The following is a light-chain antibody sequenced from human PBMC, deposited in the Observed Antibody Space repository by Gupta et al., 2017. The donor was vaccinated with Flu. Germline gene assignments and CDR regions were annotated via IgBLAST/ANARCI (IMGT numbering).Light chain of an antibody. V-gene: IGLV6-57*03. J-gene: IGLJ3*02. CDR2: DDG. Sequence: NFILTQPHSVSASPGNTLTSSCSRNSGSITSNYLQWYQRRPGGAPTVVRYDDGRRPAGVPDRFSASTDISSNSASLTLSGLMPEDDADYSCESFDSSNQVFGGGTRLTVL. CDR3: ESFDSSNQV. CDR1: SGSITSNY.